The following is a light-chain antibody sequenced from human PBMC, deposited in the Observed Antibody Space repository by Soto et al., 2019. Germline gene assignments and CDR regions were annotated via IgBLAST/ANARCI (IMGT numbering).Light chain of an antibody. Sequence: QSVLTQPASVSGSPGQSITISCTGTSSDVGSYNYVSWYQLHPGKAPQLMIYDVSNRPSGVSNRFSGSKSGNTASLTISGLQAEDEADYYCSSYTSTNTMVFGGGTKLTVL. CDR1: SSDVGSYNY. CDR2: DVS. CDR3: SSYTSTNTMV. V-gene: IGLV2-14*03. J-gene: IGLJ3*02.